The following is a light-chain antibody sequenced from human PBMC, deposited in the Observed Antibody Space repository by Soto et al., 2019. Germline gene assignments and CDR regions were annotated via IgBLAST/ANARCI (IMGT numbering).Light chain of an antibody. CDR1: QNISTY. CDR2: GVS. V-gene: IGKV3-11*01. Sequence: EIALTQSPATLSLSPGKGDSLSCRASQNISTYLAWYQQRPGQVPRLLIYGVSKRATAIPPRFSGRGSGADFTLTISSLEPEDFAVYYCQQRSDSITFGQGTRLAVK. J-gene: IGKJ5*01. CDR3: QQRSDSIT.